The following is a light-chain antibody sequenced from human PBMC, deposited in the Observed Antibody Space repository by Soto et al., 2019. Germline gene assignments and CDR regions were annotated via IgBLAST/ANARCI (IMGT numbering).Light chain of an antibody. V-gene: IGLV1-40*01. CDR1: SSNIGAGYD. Sequence: QSVLTQPPSVSGAPGQRVTDSCTGSSSNIGAGYDVHWYQQLPGTAPKLLIYGNSNRPSGVPDRFSGSKSGTSASLAITGLQAEDEADYYCQSYDSSLSGLYVFGTATKLTVL. CDR3: QSYDSSLSGLYV. J-gene: IGLJ1*01. CDR2: GNS.